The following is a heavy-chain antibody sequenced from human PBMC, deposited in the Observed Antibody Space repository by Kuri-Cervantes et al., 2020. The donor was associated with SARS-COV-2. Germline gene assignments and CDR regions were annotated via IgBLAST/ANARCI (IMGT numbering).Heavy chain of an antibody. Sequence: SETLSLTCTVSGVSISSTSYYWGWIRQPPGKGLEWIGSIYYSGSTYYNPSLKSRVTISVDTSKNQFSLKLSSVTAADTAVYYCARRSTSITIFGVVNINPFDYWGQGTLVTVSS. V-gene: IGHV4-39*01. J-gene: IGHJ4*02. CDR1: GVSISSTSYY. D-gene: IGHD3-3*01. CDR3: ARRSTSITIFGVVNINPFDY. CDR2: IYYSGST.